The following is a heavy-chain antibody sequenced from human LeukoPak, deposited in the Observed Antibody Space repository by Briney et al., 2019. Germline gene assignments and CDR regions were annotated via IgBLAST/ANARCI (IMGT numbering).Heavy chain of an antibody. D-gene: IGHD2-8*01. V-gene: IGHV3-7*05. CDR3: AREEGYCTNGVCYYWFDP. CDR1: GFTFSRYW. J-gene: IGHJ5*02. Sequence: PGGSLRLSCAASGFTFSRYWMSWVRQAPGKGLEWVANIKQDGSEKYYMDSVKGRFTISRDNAKNSLYLQMNSLRAEDTAVYYCAREEGYCTNGVCYYWFDPWGQGTLVTVSS. CDR2: IKQDGSEK.